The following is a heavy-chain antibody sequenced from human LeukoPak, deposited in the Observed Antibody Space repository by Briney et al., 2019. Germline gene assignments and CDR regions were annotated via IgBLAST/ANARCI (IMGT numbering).Heavy chain of an antibody. D-gene: IGHD3-10*01. CDR1: GYSISSGYY. CDR3: ARVGWFPDGYYFDY. V-gene: IGHV4-38-2*02. CDR2: IYHSGST. Sequence: PSETLSLTCTVSGYSISSGYYWGWIRQPPGEGLEWIGSIYHSGSTYYNPSLKSRVTISVDTSKNQFSLKLSSVTAADTAVYYCARVGWFPDGYYFDYWGQGTLVTVSS. J-gene: IGHJ4*02.